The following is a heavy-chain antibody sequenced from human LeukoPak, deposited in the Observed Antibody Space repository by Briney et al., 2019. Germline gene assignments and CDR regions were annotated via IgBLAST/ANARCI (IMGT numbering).Heavy chain of an antibody. V-gene: IGHV4-38-2*02. J-gene: IGHJ3*02. CDR1: GGSISSYY. D-gene: IGHD5-12*01. CDR3: ARGTWLRWGAAFDI. Sequence: SETLSLTCTVSGGSISSYYWSWIRQPPGKGLEWIGSIYHSGSTFYNPSLKSRVTISVDTSKNQFSLKLSSVTAADTAVYYCARGTWLRWGAAFDIWGQGTMVTVSS. CDR2: IYHSGST.